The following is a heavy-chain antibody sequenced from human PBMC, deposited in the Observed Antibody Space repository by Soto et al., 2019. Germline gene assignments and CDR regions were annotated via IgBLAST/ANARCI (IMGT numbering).Heavy chain of an antibody. V-gene: IGHV1-46*01. J-gene: IGHJ4*02. CDR2: INPSSGST. CDR3: AREAHSRYYFDY. Sequence: VSCKASGYTFSGNYMHWVRQAPGQGLEWMGVINPSSGSTSYAQKFQGRVTMTRDAPTSTVYMELSSLRSEDTAVYYCAREAHSRYYFDYWGQGTLVTVSS. CDR1: GYTFSGNY.